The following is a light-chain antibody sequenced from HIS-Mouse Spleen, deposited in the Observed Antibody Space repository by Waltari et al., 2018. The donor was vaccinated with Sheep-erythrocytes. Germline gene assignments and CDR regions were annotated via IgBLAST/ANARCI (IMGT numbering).Light chain of an antibody. CDR1: SSDVSGYNY. CDR3: CSYAGSYNHV. Sequence: QSALTQPRSVSGSPGQSVTISCPGTSSDVSGYNYVSWYQQHPGKAPKLMIYDVSKRPSGVPDRFSVSKSGNTASLTISGLQAEDEADYYCCSYAGSYNHVFATGTKVTVL. J-gene: IGLJ1*01. CDR2: DVS. V-gene: IGLV2-11*01.